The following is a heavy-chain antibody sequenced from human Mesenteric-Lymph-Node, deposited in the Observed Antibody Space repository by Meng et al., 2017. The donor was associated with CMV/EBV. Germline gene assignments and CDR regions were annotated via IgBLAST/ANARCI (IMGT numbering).Heavy chain of an antibody. D-gene: IGHD5-24*01. CDR3: ARGAGRDDYNPFDY. V-gene: IGHV3-74*01. CDR1: GFTFSSYW. CDR2: INSDGSII. J-gene: IGHJ4*02. Sequence: GESLKISCAASGFTFSSYWMHWVRQAPGKGLVWVSRINSDGSIISDADSVKGRFTISRDNAKNTLYLQMNSLRAEDTAVYYCARGAGRDDYNPFDYWGQGTLVTVSS.